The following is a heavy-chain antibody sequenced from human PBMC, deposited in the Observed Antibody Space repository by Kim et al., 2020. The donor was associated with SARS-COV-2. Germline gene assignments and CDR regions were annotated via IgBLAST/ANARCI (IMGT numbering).Heavy chain of an antibody. Sequence: GESLKISCKGSGYSFTSYWIGWVRQMPGKGLEWMGIIYPGDSDTRYSPSFQGQVTISADQSISTAYLQWSSLKASDTAMYYCERRIGVEYSSSYYYYYGLDVWGQGTTVTVSS. CDR2: IYPGDSDT. CDR1: GYSFTSYW. D-gene: IGHD6-6*01. V-gene: IGHV5-51*01. CDR3: ERRIGVEYSSSYYYYYGLDV. J-gene: IGHJ6*02.